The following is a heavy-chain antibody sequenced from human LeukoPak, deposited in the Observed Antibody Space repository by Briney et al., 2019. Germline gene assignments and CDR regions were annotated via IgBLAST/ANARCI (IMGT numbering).Heavy chain of an antibody. CDR1: GGSISPDY. J-gene: IGHJ3*02. Sequence: SETLSLTCTVSGGSISPDYLSWIRQPPGKGLEWIGYTYYTGTTNYNPSLKSRVTISVDTSKNQFSLKLSSVTAADTAVYYCARHQYSSSWSAFDIWGQGTMVTVSS. V-gene: IGHV4-59*08. CDR2: TYYTGTT. CDR3: ARHQYSSSWSAFDI. D-gene: IGHD6-13*01.